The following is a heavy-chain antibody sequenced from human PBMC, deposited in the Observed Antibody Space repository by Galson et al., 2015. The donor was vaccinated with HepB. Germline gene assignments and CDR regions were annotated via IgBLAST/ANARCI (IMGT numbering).Heavy chain of an antibody. J-gene: IGHJ4*02. CDR2: IYYSGST. D-gene: IGHD2-21*02. CDR3: ASQTYCGGDCYPSSTPIHDY. V-gene: IGHV4-39*01. Sequence: RWIRQPPGQGLEWIGSIYYSGSTYYNPSLKSRVTISVDTSKNQFSLKLSSVTAADTAMYYCASQTYCGGDCYPSSTPIHDYWGQGTLVTVSS.